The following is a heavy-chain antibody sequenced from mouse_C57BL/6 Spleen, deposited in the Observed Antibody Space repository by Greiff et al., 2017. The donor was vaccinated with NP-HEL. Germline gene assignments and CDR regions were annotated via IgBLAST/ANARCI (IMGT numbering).Heavy chain of an antibody. CDR2: ISSGGSYT. Sequence: EVQVVESGGDLVKPGGSLKLSCAASGFTFSSYGMSWVRQTPDKRLEWVATISSGGSYTYYPDSVKGRFTISRDNAKNTLYLQMSRLKSEESAMYYCARGDDRGAWFAYWGQGTLVTVSA. CDR3: ARGDDRGAWFAY. V-gene: IGHV5-6*01. J-gene: IGHJ3*01. CDR1: GFTFSSYG. D-gene: IGHD2-12*01.